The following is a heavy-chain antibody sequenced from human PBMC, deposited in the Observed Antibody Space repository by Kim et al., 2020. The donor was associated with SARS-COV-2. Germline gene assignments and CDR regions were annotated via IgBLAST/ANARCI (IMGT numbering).Heavy chain of an antibody. CDR3: ARAYSYGTN. V-gene: IGHV4-34*01. D-gene: IGHD5-18*01. J-gene: IGHJ4*02. Sequence: GSTNSTPSLKSLVTISVDTAKNQFSLKLSSVTAADTAVYYCARAYSYGTNWGQGTLVTVSS. CDR2: GST.